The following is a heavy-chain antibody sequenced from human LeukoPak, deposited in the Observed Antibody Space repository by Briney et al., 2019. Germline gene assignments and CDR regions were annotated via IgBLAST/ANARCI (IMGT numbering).Heavy chain of an antibody. CDR1: GYTFTSYG. Sequence: HWASVKVSCKASGYTFTSYGISWVRQAPGQGLKWMGWISAYNGNTNYAQKLQGRVTMTTDTSTSTAYMELRSLRSDDTAVYYCARHYYDILTGYSDYWGQGTLVTVSS. V-gene: IGHV1-18*04. CDR3: ARHYYDILTGYSDY. J-gene: IGHJ4*02. CDR2: ISAYNGNT. D-gene: IGHD3-9*01.